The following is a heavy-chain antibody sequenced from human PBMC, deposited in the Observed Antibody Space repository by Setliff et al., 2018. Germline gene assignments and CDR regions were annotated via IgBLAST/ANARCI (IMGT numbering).Heavy chain of an antibody. CDR1: GFTFSNCW. V-gene: IGHV3-7*01. J-gene: IGHJ4*02. CDR3: FGAGTCSY. Sequence: GVSLRLSCAASGFTFSNCWVSWVRQAPGKGLEWLASINPHASEKYYADSVKGRFTISRDNAKNSLSLQMNNLRSEDTAVYYCFGAGTCSYWGQGALVTVSS. CDR2: INPHASEK. D-gene: IGHD3-10*01.